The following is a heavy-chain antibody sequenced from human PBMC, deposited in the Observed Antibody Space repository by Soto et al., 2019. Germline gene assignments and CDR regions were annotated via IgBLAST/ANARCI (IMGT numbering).Heavy chain of an antibody. CDR1: GGSISSGDYY. V-gene: IGHV4-4*02. D-gene: IGHD6-19*01. J-gene: IGHJ5*02. Sequence: SETLSLTCTVSGGSISSGDYYWSWVRQPPGKGLEWIGEIYHSGSTNYNPSLKSRVTISVDKSKNQFSLKLSSVTAADTAVYYCARAPQWLVRREGWFDPWGQGTLVTVSS. CDR2: IYHSGST. CDR3: ARAPQWLVRREGWFDP.